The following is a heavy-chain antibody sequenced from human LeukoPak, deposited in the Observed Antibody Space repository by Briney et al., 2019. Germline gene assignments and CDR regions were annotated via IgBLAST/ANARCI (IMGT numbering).Heavy chain of an antibody. D-gene: IGHD3-9*01. V-gene: IGHV3-23*01. Sequence: GGSLRLSCAASGFTFSSYAMSWVRQAPGKGLEWVSAISGSGGSTYYADSVKGRYTISRDNSKNTLYLQMNSLRAEDTAVYYCAKEPGLRYFDWLSHFDYWGQGTLVTVSS. J-gene: IGHJ4*02. CDR2: ISGSGGST. CDR3: AKEPGLRYFDWLSHFDY. CDR1: GFTFSSYA.